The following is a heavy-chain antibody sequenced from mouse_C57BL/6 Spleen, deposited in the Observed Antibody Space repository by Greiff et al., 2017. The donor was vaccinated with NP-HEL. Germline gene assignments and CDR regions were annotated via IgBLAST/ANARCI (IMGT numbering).Heavy chain of an antibody. J-gene: IGHJ1*03. CDR3: ARGTVVGNWYFDV. CDR2: IDPNSGGT. V-gene: IGHV1-72*01. Sequence: QVQLKQPGAELVKPGASVKLSCKASGYTFTSYWMHWVKQRPGRGLEWIGRIDPNSGGTKYNEKFKSKATLTVDKPSSTAYMQLSSLTSEDSAVYYCARGTVVGNWYFDVWGTGTTVTVSS. D-gene: IGHD1-1*01. CDR1: GYTFTSYW.